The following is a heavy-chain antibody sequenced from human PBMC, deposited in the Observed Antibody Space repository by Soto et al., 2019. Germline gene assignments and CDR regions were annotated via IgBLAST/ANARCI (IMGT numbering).Heavy chain of an antibody. D-gene: IGHD3-3*01. CDR3: AKDLEDFWSGYYDSHYGMDV. CDR2: ISYDGSNK. J-gene: IGHJ6*02. Sequence: PGGSLRLSCAASGFTFSSYGMHWVRQAPGKGLEWVAVISYDGSNKYYADSVKGRFTISRDNSKNTLYLQMNSLRAEDTAVYYCAKDLEDFWSGYYDSHYGMDVWGQGTTVTVSS. CDR1: GFTFSSYG. V-gene: IGHV3-30*18.